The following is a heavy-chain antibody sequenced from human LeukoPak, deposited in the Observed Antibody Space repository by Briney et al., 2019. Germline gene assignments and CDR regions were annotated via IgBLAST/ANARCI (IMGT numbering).Heavy chain of an antibody. D-gene: IGHD3-10*01. V-gene: IGHV1-8*01. CDR1: GYTFSSYD. CDR2: MNPISGNT. J-gene: IGHJ3*01. CDR3: ARGPPHHDGITYFSAAFDL. Sequence: GASVKVSCTASGYTFSSYDINWVRQAPGQGLEWMGWMNPISGNTGFTQKFQGRVTLTRHTSIGTAYMEMSSLRSDDTAVYYCARGPPHHDGITYFSAAFDLLGQGTMVTVSS.